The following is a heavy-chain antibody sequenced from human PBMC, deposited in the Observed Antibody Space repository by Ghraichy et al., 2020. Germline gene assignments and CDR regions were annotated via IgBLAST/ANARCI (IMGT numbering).Heavy chain of an antibody. J-gene: IGHJ5*02. D-gene: IGHD4-17*01. CDR2: ISSSSSTI. Sequence: GSLRLSCAASGFTFSSYSMNWVRQAPGKGLEWVSYISSSSSTIYYADSVKGRFTISRDNAKNSLYLQMNSLRDEDTAVYYCARDSVYYGDYINWFDPWGQGTLVTVSS. V-gene: IGHV3-48*02. CDR1: GFTFSSYS. CDR3: ARDSVYYGDYINWFDP.